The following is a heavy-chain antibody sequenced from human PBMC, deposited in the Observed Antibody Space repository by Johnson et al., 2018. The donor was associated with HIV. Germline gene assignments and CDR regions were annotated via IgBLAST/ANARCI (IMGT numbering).Heavy chain of an antibody. J-gene: IGHJ3*02. CDR2: INSGGTT. V-gene: IGHV3-66*01. CDR3: AREASRMVRELGAFDI. D-gene: IGHD1-26*01. Sequence: VQLVESGGGLVQPGGSLRLSCAASGFIVSSNYMNWVRQAPGKGLEWVSVINSGGTTYYADSVKGRFTISRDNSKNTLYLQMNSLRAEDTAVYYCAREASRMVRELGAFDIWGQGTMVTVSS. CDR1: GFIVSSNY.